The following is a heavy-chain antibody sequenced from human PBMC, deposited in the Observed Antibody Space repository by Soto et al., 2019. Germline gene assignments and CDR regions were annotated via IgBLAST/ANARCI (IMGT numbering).Heavy chain of an antibody. CDR2: INHSGRT. J-gene: IGHJ6*04. D-gene: IGHD3-22*01. V-gene: IGHV4-34*01. CDR1: GGSFSGYY. Sequence: PSETLSLTCAVYGGSFSGYYWCWIRQPPGKGLEWLGEINHSGRTNYNPSLKSRVTISVDTSKCQCSLGLSSVTAADSAEYCCARGRGYYDSRGYCWGYYYYYGMDCWGKGNTVTAAS. CDR3: ARGRGYYDSRGYCWGYYYYYGMDC.